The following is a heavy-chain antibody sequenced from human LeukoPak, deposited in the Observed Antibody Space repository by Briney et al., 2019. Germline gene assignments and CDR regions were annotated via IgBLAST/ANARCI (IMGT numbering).Heavy chain of an antibody. J-gene: IGHJ4*02. Sequence: GGSLRLSCEGSGFTFSNYWMGWVRQAPGKGLQWVANIKTDGSEKYYVDSVKGRFTISRDNAKNSLYLQMNSLRAEDTAVYYCARETGITGDLDYWGQGTLVTVSS. CDR1: GFTFSNYW. D-gene: IGHD1-20*01. CDR2: IKTDGSEK. CDR3: ARETGITGDLDY. V-gene: IGHV3-7*01.